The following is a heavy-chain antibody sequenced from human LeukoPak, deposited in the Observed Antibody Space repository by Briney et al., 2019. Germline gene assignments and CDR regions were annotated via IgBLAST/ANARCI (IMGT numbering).Heavy chain of an antibody. CDR3: AREPATYDILTGYYHEDPIDY. J-gene: IGHJ4*02. CDR2: ISYDGSNK. D-gene: IGHD3-9*01. V-gene: IGHV3-30*09. CDR1: GFTFSSYA. Sequence: GRSLRLSCAASGFTFSSYAMHWVRQAPGKGLEWVAVISYDGSNKYYADSVKGRSAIFRDNSENTAYLQMNSLRAEDTAVYYCAREPATYDILTGYYHEDPIDYWGQGTLVTVSS.